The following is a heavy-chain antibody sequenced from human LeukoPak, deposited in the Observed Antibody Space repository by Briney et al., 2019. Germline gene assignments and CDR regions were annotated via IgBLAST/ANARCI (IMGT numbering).Heavy chain of an antibody. V-gene: IGHV4-61*02. D-gene: IGHD6-6*01. CDR2: IYSSGST. CDR1: GGSISSGIYY. J-gene: IGHJ4*02. CDR3: ATGPYSSSNPAYYYFDY. Sequence: SETLSLTCTVSGGSISSGIYYWRWIRQPAGKGLEWIGRIYSSGSTNYNPSLKRRVTISVDTSKNQFSLKLSSVTAADTAVYYCATGPYSSSNPAYYYFDYWGQGTLVTVSS.